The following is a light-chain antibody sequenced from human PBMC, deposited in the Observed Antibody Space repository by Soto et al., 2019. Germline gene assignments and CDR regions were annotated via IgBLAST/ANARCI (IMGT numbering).Light chain of an antibody. CDR2: WAS. CDR3: QQYYSTPCT. J-gene: IGKJ2*01. V-gene: IGKV4-1*01. Sequence: DIVMTQSPDSLAVSLGERATINCKSSQSLLYHSNNKNYLAWYQQRPGQPPRLLIYWASIRESGVPDRFSGSGSVTDFTLAISSLQAEDVAFYYCQQYYSTPCTFGQGTKLEIK. CDR1: QSLLYHSNNKNY.